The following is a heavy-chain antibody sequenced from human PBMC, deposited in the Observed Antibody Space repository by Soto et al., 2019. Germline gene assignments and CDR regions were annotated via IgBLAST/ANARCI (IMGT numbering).Heavy chain of an antibody. CDR1: GYTFTNYW. V-gene: IGHV5-51*01. J-gene: IGHJ4*02. CDR2: IYPGDSDT. CDR3: AKSWGSAVYFLDY. D-gene: IGHD3-16*01. Sequence: GESLKISCKGSGYTFTNYWIGWVRQMPGKGLEWMGIIYPGDSDTRYSPSFQGQVTISADKSISTAYLQWSSLKASDTAVYYCAKSWGSAVYFLDYWGQGTLVTVSS.